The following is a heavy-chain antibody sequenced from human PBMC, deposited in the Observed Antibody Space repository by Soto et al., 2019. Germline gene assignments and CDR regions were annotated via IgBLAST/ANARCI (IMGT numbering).Heavy chain of an antibody. CDR1: GGSISGSSYY. Sequence: QLQLQESGPGLVKPSETLSLTCTVSGGSISGSSYYWGWIRQPPGKGLEWIGSIYYSGSTYYNPSLKSRVTISVDTSKNQFSLKLSSVTAADTAVYYCARLSSDYGDYYFDYWGQGTLVTVSS. CDR2: IYYSGST. J-gene: IGHJ4*02. CDR3: ARLSSDYGDYYFDY. V-gene: IGHV4-39*01. D-gene: IGHD4-17*01.